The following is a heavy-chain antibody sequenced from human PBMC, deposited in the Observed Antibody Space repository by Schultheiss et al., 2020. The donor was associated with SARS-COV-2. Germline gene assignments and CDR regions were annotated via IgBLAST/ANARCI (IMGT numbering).Heavy chain of an antibody. J-gene: IGHJ4*02. Sequence: GGSLRLSCAASGFTFSSYCMHWVRQAPGKGLEWVGRIRSKANSYATAYAASVKGRFTISRDDSKNTAYLQMNSLRAEDTAVYYCARYRPSLAYCGGDCSGFDYWGQGTLVTVSS. CDR1: GFTFSSYC. V-gene: IGHV3-73*01. D-gene: IGHD2-21*02. CDR3: ARYRPSLAYCGGDCSGFDY. CDR2: IRSKANSYAT.